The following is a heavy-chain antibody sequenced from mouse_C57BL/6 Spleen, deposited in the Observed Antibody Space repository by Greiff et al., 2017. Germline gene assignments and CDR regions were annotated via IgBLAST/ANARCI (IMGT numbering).Heavy chain of an antibody. CDR2: INYDGSN. CDR3: AREGTTVGDPWAAMDC. CDR1: GYSITSGYY. V-gene: IGHV3-6*01. D-gene: IGHD1-1*01. J-gene: IGHJ4*01. Sequence: EVKFVESGPGLVKPSQSLSLTCSVTGYSITSGYYWNWIRQFPGNKLEWKGYINYDGSNNYNPSFKNRISITRDTSKNQFFLKLNSVTTEDTATYYGAREGTTVGDPWAAMDCWGQGTTVTVAS.